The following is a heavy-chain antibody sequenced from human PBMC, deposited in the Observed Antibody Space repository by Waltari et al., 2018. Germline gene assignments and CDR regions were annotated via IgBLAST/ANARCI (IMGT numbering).Heavy chain of an antibody. Sequence: QLQLQESGPGLVKPSETLSLTCTVSGGSISSSSYSWGWIRQPPGKGLEWIGSIYYSGSTYYNPSLKSRVTISVDTSKNQFSLKLSSVTAADTAVYYCARIYRSSWLFDYWGQGTLVTVSS. V-gene: IGHV4-39*01. D-gene: IGHD6-13*01. CDR1: GGSISSSSYS. CDR3: ARIYRSSWLFDY. CDR2: IYYSGST. J-gene: IGHJ4*02.